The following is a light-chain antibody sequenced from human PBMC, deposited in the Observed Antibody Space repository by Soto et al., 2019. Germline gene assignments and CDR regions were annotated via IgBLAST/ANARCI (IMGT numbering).Light chain of an antibody. CDR2: DAS. CDR3: QHYKDFSQT. J-gene: IGKJ1*01. Sequence: DIQMTQSPATLSASVGDRVTITCRASQSIGVLLAWYQQKPGKAPKILIYDASTLESGLPSRFSGSGSGTDFSLTISSLQPDDYATYYCQHYKDFSQTFGQGTRVEV. V-gene: IGKV1-5*01. CDR1: QSIGVL.